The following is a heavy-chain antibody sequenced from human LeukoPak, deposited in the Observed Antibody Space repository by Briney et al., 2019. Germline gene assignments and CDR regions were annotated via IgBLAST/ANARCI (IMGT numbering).Heavy chain of an antibody. Sequence: GGSLRLSCGASGFTFSSYAMSWVRQAPGKGLEWVSGISGSGGSTYYADSVKGRFTISRDNSKNTLYLQMNSLRAEDTAVYYCAKDIAYDRSGYYYSYFDHWGQGTLVTVSS. CDR2: ISGSGGST. CDR1: GFTFSSYA. CDR3: AKDIAYDRSGYYYSYFDH. J-gene: IGHJ4*02. D-gene: IGHD3-22*01. V-gene: IGHV3-23*01.